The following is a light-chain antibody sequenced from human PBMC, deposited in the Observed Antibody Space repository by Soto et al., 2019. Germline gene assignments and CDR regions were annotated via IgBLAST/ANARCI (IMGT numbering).Light chain of an antibody. CDR2: GAS. CDR1: QSFSSSY. V-gene: IGKV3-20*01. J-gene: IGKJ3*01. Sequence: EIVLTQSPGTLSFSPGERATLTCRASQSFSSSYLAWFQQKPGQAPRLLIYGASSRATGIPDRFSGSGSGTDFTLTISRLEPEDFEVYYCQQYGNAPFTFGRGTQVDIX. CDR3: QQYGNAPFT.